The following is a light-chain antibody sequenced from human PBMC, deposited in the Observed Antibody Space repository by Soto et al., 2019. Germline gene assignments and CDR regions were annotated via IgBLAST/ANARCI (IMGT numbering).Light chain of an antibody. J-gene: IGKJ4*01. CDR2: AAS. CDR3: QQYNDWPPPT. Sequence: ETVMTQSPVTLSLSPGDRATLSCRASHSVRSNLAWYQQKPGQPPRLLIYAASTRATGIPGRFSGSGSGTEFTLTISSLQSEDSAVYYCQQYNDWPPPTFGGGTKVEIK. V-gene: IGKV3-15*01. CDR1: HSVRSN.